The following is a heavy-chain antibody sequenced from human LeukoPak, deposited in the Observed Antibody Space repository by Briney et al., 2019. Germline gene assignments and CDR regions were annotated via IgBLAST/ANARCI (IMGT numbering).Heavy chain of an antibody. J-gene: IGHJ6*04. CDR1: GGTFSSYA. D-gene: IGHD2-15*01. V-gene: IGHV1-69*04. CDR3: ARDTGYCSGGSCYYYYGMDV. CDR2: IIPIFGIA. Sequence: GASVTVSCKASGGTFSSYAISWVRQAPGQGLEWMGRIIPIFGIANYAQKFQGRVTITADKSTSTAYMELSSLRSEDTAVYYCARDTGYCSGGSCYYYYGMDVWAKGPRSPSPQ.